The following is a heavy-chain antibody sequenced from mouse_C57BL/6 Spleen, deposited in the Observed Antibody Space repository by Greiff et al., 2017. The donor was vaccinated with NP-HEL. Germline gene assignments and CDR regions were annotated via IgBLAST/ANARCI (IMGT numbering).Heavy chain of an antibody. CDR3: AREGDYDELDWYFDV. V-gene: IGHV1-81*01. CDR2: IYPRSGIT. CDR1: GYTFTSYG. J-gene: IGHJ1*03. D-gene: IGHD2-4*01. Sequence: VKLQESGAELARPGASVKLSCKASGYTFTSYGISWVKQRTGQGLEWIGEIYPRSGITYYNEKFKGKATLTADKSSSTAYMELRSLTSEDSAVYFCAREGDYDELDWYFDVWGTGTTVTVSS.